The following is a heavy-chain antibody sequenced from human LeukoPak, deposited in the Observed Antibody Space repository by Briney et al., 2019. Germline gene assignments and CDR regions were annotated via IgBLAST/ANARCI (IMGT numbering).Heavy chain of an antibody. J-gene: IGHJ5*02. CDR1: GYTFTSYG. CDR2: ISAYNGNT. V-gene: IGHV1-18*04. CDR3: ARDWPDYYGSGSYYMFDP. Sequence: ASVKVSCKASGYTFTSYGISWVRQAPGQGLEWMGWISAYNGNTNYAQKLQGRVTMTTDTSTSTAHMELRSLRSDDTAVYYCARDWPDYYGSGSYYMFDPWGQGTLVTVSS. D-gene: IGHD3-10*01.